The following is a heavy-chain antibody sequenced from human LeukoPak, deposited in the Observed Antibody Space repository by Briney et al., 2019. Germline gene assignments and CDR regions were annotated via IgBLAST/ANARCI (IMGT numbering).Heavy chain of an antibody. Sequence: SQTLSLTCAISGDSVSSNSAAWNWIRQSPSRGLEWLGRTYYRSKWYNDYAVSMKSRITINPDTSKNQFSLQLNSVTPEDTAVYYCAKGHSSSWINWFDPWGQGTLVTVSS. CDR2: TYYRSKWYN. D-gene: IGHD6-13*01. CDR3: AKGHSSSWINWFDP. V-gene: IGHV6-1*01. CDR1: GDSVSSNSAA. J-gene: IGHJ5*02.